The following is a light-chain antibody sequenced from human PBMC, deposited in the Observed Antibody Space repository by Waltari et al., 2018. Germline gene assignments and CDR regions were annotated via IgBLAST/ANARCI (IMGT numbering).Light chain of an antibody. CDR1: ALSKKY. Sequence: SYDLTQTPSVSVSPGQTARITCSGDALSKKYAYWFQQKSGQAPILVIYQDTKRPSGIPERFSGSSSWTMATLTISGARVEDEADYYCYSTEDAGHHRVFGGGTKVTVL. J-gene: IGLJ2*01. V-gene: IGLV3-10*01. CDR2: QDT. CDR3: YSTEDAGHHRV.